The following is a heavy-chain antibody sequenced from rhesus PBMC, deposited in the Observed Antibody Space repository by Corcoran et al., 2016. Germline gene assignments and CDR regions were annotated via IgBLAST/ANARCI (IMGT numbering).Heavy chain of an antibody. CDR1: GGSISSDY. J-gene: IGHJ4*01. D-gene: IGHD5-42*01. Sequence: QLQLQESGPGLVKPSETLSLTCAVSGGSISSDYWSWIRQPPGKGLEWIGRISGRWGNTDYNPSLRSRVTISIATSKNQFSLRLRSVTAADTAVYYGARTTELGIPFDYWGQGVQVTVSS. CDR2: ISGRWGNT. CDR3: ARTTELGIPFDY. V-gene: IGHV4-173*01.